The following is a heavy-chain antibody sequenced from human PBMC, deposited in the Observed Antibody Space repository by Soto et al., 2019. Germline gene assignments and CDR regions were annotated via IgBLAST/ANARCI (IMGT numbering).Heavy chain of an antibody. CDR2: IYPTGIT. J-gene: IGHJ5*02. CDR3: ARGGGARGANIRWYEP. Sequence: SETLSLTCTVSGGSISSYYWTGLMQPPGKGLQWFGRIYPTGITNYNPSLKSRVTMSIDTSNNELSLKLRSVTAADKAVYYCARGGGARGANIRWYEPWGQGTLVTVSS. CDR1: GGSISSYY. V-gene: IGHV4-4*07. D-gene: IGHD3-16*01.